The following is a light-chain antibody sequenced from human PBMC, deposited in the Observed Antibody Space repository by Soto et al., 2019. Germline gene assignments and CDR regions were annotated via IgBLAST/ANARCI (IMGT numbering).Light chain of an antibody. V-gene: IGLV1-44*01. CDR3: AIWDDSLNGPV. J-gene: IGLJ3*02. Sequence: QSVLTQPPSASGTPGQRVTISCSGSSSNIGSNTVSWYQQLPGSAPKLLIYTNNQRPSGVPDRFSGSKSGTSASLAISGLQSQDEADYYCAIWDDSLNGPVFGGGTKVTVL. CDR1: SSNIGSNT. CDR2: TNN.